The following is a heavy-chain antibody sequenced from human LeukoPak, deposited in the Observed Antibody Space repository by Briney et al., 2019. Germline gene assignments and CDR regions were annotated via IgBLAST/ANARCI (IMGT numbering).Heavy chain of an antibody. J-gene: IGHJ4*02. Sequence: PGGSLRLSCAASGFTFSSYAMHWVSQAPGKGLEWVAVISYDGSNKYYADSVKGRFTISRDNSKNTLYLQMNSLRAEDTAVYYCARDYVFGDSWTTFDYWGQGTLVTVSS. CDR1: GFTFSSYA. CDR2: ISYDGSNK. CDR3: ARDYVFGDSWTTFDY. V-gene: IGHV3-30-3*01. D-gene: IGHD3-10*01.